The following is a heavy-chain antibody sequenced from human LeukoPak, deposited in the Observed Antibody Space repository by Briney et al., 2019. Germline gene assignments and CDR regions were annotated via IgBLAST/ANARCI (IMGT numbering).Heavy chain of an antibody. CDR1: GGSISNYH. V-gene: IGHV4-59*01. Sequence: KPSETLSLTCTVSGGSISNYHWSWIRQPPGTGLEWIGYIYYSGSTNYNPSLKSRVTISVDTSKNQFSLKLTSVTAADTAVYYCTRSLGVVIHGGMDVWGQGTTVTVSS. CDR3: TRSLGVVIHGGMDV. CDR2: IYYSGST. D-gene: IGHD3-3*01. J-gene: IGHJ6*02.